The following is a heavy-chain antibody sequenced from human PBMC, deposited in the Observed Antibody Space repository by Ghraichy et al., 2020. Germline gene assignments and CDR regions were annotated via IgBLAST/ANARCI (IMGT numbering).Heavy chain of an antibody. V-gene: IGHV1-2*02. CDR1: GYTFTGYY. CDR3: ARDPWSGYYYYYGMDV. Sequence: ASAKVSCKASGYTFTGYYMHWVRQAPGQGLEWMGWINPNSGGTNYAQKFQGRVTMTRDTSISTAYMELSRLRSDDMAVYYCARDPWSGYYYYYGMDVWGQGTTVTVSS. CDR2: INPNSGGT. D-gene: IGHD3-3*01. J-gene: IGHJ6*02.